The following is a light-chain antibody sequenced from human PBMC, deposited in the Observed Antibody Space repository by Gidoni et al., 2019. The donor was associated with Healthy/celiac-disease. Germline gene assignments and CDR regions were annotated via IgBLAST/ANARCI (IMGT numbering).Light chain of an antibody. CDR2: QSS. J-gene: IGLJ2*01. Sequence: SYELTQPPAVSVSPGQTARITCSGDKLGDKYACWYQQKPGPSPVLVIYQSSKRPSGNPERFSGSTSGNTASLTISGTQAMDEADYYCQAWDSSTVVFGGGTKLSVL. CDR3: QAWDSSTVV. CDR1: KLGDKY. V-gene: IGLV3-1*01.